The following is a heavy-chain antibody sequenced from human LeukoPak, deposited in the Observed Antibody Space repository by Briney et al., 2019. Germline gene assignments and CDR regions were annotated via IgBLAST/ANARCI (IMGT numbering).Heavy chain of an antibody. CDR2: ITMTGSVI. V-gene: IGHV3-11*04. D-gene: IGHD2/OR15-2a*01. J-gene: IGHJ4*02. CDR3: ARGGTTGFPY. Sequence: GGSLRLSCAASGFAFRDYYMSWIRQAPGKGLEWISYITMTGSVIQYSDSVKGRFTISRDNAKNTLYLQMNSLRAEDTAVYYCARGGTTGFPYWGQGTLVTVSS. CDR1: GFAFRDYY.